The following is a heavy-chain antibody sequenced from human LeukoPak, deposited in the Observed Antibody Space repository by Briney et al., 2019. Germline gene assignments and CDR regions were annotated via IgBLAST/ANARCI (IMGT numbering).Heavy chain of an antibody. CDR2: INPNSGGT. V-gene: IGHV1-2*02. CDR1: GYTFTGYY. J-gene: IGHJ4*02. CDR3: ARGRIAVAVSDY. D-gene: IGHD6-19*01. Sequence: GASVKVSCKASGYTFTGYYMHWVRQAPGQGLEWMGWINPNSGGTNYAQKLQGRVTMTTDTSTSTAYMELRSLRSDDTAVYYCARGRIAVAVSDYWGQGTLVTVSS.